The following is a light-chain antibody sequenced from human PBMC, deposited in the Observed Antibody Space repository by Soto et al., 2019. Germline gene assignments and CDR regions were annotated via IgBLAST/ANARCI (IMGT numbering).Light chain of an antibody. V-gene: IGKV3-20*01. CDR1: QSVSSSY. CDR2: GAS. CDR3: QQYGSSPWT. J-gene: IGKJ1*01. Sequence: ESVLTQSAGTLSLNPGERATLSCRASQSVSSSYLAWYQQKPGQAPRPLIYGASSRAIGIPDRFSGSGSGTDFTLTISRLEPEDFAVYYCQQYGSSPWTFGQGTKVDIK.